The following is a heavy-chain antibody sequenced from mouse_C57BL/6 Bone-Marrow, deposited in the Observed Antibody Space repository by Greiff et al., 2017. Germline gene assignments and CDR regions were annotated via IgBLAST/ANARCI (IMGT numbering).Heavy chain of an antibody. Sequence: QVQLQQSGAELVRPGASVTLSCKASGYTFTDYEMHWVKQTPVHGLEWIGAIDPETGGTAYNQKFKGKAILTADKSSSTAYMELRSLTSEDSAVYYCTRRGFYYVSGFAYGGQGTLVTVSA. V-gene: IGHV1-15*01. D-gene: IGHD2-1*01. CDR1: GYTFTDYE. J-gene: IGHJ3*01. CDR2: IDPETGGT. CDR3: TRRGFYYVSGFAY.